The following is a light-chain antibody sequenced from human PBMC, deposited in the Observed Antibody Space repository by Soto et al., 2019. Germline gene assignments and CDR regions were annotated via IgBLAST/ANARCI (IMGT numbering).Light chain of an antibody. CDR1: QSISFW. V-gene: IGKV1-5*01. CDR2: DAS. Sequence: DIQMTQSPSTLSASVGDRVTITCRSSQSISFWLAWYQQKPGKAPKLLIYDASTLYSGVPSRFSGSRSGTEFNLTISSLQPDDFASYYCQQYNSFAPYSFGQGNKLEI. J-gene: IGKJ2*03. CDR3: QQYNSFAPYS.